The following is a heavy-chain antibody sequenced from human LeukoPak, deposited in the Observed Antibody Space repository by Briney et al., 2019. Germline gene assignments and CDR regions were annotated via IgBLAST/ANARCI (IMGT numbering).Heavy chain of an antibody. CDR1: GFTFDDYA. J-gene: IGHJ4*02. CDR3: ARDRSSSWYYY. V-gene: IGHV3-43D*03. Sequence: GGSLRLSCAASGFTFDDYAMHWVRQAPGKGLEWVSLISWDGGSTYYADSVKGRFTISRDNSKNSLYLQMNSLRAEDTAVYYCARDRSSSWYYYWGQGTLVTVSS. D-gene: IGHD6-13*01. CDR2: ISWDGGST.